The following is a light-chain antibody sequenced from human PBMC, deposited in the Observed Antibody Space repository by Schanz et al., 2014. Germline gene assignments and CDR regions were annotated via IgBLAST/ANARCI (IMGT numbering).Light chain of an antibody. J-gene: IGLJ1*01. Sequence: QSALTQPASVSGSPGQSITISCTGTSSDVGGYNDVSWYQQHPGKAPKLMIYDVSNRPSGVSNRFSASKSGNTASLTISGLQPQEDAQYYCSSYTIRTSYVFGTGTKLTVL. CDR1: SSDVGGYND. CDR3: SSYTIRTSYV. V-gene: IGLV2-14*01. CDR2: DVS.